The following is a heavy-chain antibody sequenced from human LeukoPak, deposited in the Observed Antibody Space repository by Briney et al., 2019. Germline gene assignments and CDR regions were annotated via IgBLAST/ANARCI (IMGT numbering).Heavy chain of an antibody. Sequence: GGSLRLSCAASGFTFSGYWMSWVRQAPGKGLEWVANIKQDGSEKYYVDSVKGRFTISRDNAKNSLYLQMNSLRAEDTAVYYCARVGIAVAGDPFFDYWGQGTLVTVSS. V-gene: IGHV3-7*01. CDR2: IKQDGSEK. D-gene: IGHD6-19*01. J-gene: IGHJ4*02. CDR1: GFTFSGYW. CDR3: ARVGIAVAGDPFFDY.